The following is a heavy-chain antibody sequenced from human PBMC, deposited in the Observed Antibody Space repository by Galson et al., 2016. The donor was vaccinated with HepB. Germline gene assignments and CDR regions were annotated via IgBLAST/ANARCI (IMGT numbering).Heavy chain of an antibody. D-gene: IGHD5-12*01. CDR1: GLTFTKAW. Sequence: SLRLSRAASGLTFTKAWMNWVRQAPGKGLEWVGRIKPKSDRGTADYAAPVKGRFTISRDESKHVRYLQMNSLKSEATAAYYCSTLTYDFPSFGHWGQGTLVAVSS. J-gene: IGHJ5*02. CDR2: IKPKSDRGTA. CDR3: STLTYDFPSFGH. V-gene: IGHV3-15*01.